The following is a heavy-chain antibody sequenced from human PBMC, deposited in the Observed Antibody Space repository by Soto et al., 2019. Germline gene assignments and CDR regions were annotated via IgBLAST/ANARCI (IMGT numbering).Heavy chain of an antibody. D-gene: IGHD6-19*01. J-gene: IGHJ6*02. CDR1: GYTFTSYG. CDR2: ISAYNGNT. V-gene: IGHV1-18*04. Sequence: EASVKVSFKASGYTFTSYGISWLRQAPGQGLEWMGWISAYNGNTNYAQKLQGRVTMTTDTSTSTAYMELRSLRSDDTAVYYCARWLVPYYYYGMDVWGQGTTVTVSS. CDR3: ARWLVPYYYYGMDV.